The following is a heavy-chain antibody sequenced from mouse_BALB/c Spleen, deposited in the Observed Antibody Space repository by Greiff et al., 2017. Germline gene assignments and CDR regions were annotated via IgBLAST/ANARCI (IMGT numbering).Heavy chain of an antibody. CDR1: GYTFSSYW. V-gene: IGHV1-9*01. Sequence: VQLQQSGAELMKPGASVKISCKATGYTFSSYWIEWVKQRPGHGLEWIGEILPGSGSTNYNEKFKGKATFTADTSSNTAYMQLSSLTSEDSAVYYCARNKMIRGYAMDYWGQGTSVTVSS. D-gene: IGHD2-4*01. CDR2: ILPGSGST. CDR3: ARNKMIRGYAMDY. J-gene: IGHJ4*01.